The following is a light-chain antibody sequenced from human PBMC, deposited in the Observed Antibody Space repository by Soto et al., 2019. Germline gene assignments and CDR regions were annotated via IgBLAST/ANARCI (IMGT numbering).Light chain of an antibody. CDR2: DAS. V-gene: IGLV2-14*01. J-gene: IGLJ1*01. CDR3: SSYTSSSTSRYV. CDR1: SSDVGGYNY. Sequence: QSALTQPASVSGSTGQSITISCTGTSSDVGGYNYVSWYQQHPGKAPKLMIYDASNRPSGVSNRFSGSKSGNTASLTISGLQAEDEADYYCSSYTSSSTSRYVFGTGTKVTVL.